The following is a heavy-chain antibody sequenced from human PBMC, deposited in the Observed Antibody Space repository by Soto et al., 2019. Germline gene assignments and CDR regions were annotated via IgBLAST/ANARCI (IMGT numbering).Heavy chain of an antibody. CDR1: GFTFSSYA. CDR3: AKGLLWFGELLGPFDI. J-gene: IGHJ3*02. D-gene: IGHD3-10*01. Sequence: GGSLRLSCAASGFTFSSYAMSWVRQAPGKGLEWVSAISGSGGSTYYADSVKGRFTISRDNSKNTLYLQMNSLRAEDTAVYYCAKGLLWFGELLGPFDIWGQGTMVTVSS. CDR2: ISGSGGST. V-gene: IGHV3-23*01.